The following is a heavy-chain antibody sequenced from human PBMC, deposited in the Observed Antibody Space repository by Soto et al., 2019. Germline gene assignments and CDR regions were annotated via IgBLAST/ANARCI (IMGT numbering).Heavy chain of an antibody. Sequence: EVQLLESGGGLVQPGGSLRLSCAASGFTFNNYAMTWVRQAPGKGLEWVSAISGGGDTTSYADSVKGRFTVSRDGSKNPLYLQRGSRGAGATALYYCGKGGGGWGGLPPRVAFGGQGTLATFSS. J-gene: IGHJ4*02. D-gene: IGHD3-16*01. CDR3: GKGGGGWGGLPPRVAF. V-gene: IGHV3-23*01. CDR2: ISGGGDTT. CDR1: GFTFNNYA.